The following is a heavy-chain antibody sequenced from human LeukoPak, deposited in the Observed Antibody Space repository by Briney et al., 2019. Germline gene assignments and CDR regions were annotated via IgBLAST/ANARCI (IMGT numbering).Heavy chain of an antibody. CDR1: GFTFSGSA. V-gene: IGHV3-73*01. Sequence: GGSLKLSCAASGFTFSGSAIHWVRQASGKGLEWVGRIRSEANSYATAYAASVRGRFTISRDDSKYTAYLQMNSLKTGDTAVYYCTRPHPSCTGGVCFWDWGQGTLVTVSS. D-gene: IGHD2-8*02. CDR3: TRPHPSCTGGVCFWD. CDR2: IRSEANSYAT. J-gene: IGHJ1*01.